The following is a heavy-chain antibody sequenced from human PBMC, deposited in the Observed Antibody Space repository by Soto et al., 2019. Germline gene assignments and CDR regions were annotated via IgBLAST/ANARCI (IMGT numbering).Heavy chain of an antibody. Sequence: EVQLVESGGGLVQPGGSLRLSCAASGFTFSSYWMSWVRQAPGKGLEWVANIKQDGSEKYYVDSVKGRFTTSRDNAKNSLYLQMNSLRAEDTAVYYCASWFGNYGMDVWGQGTTVTVSS. D-gene: IGHD3-10*01. CDR1: GFTFSSYW. J-gene: IGHJ6*02. V-gene: IGHV3-7*01. CDR3: ASWFGNYGMDV. CDR2: IKQDGSEK.